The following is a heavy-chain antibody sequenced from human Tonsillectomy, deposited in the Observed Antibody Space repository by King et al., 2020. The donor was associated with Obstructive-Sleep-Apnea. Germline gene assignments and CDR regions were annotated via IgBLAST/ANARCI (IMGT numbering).Heavy chain of an antibody. CDR3: ARDAESYWYFDL. CDR1: GDSVSSNSGA. V-gene: IGHV6-1*01. Sequence: VQLQQSGPGLVKPSQTLSLTCAISGDSVSSNSGAWNGIRKSPSRGLDWLGRTYSRSKCVYDYAESVKRRITINPDTSKNQISPQLNSVTPEDTAVYFCARDAESYWYFDLWGRGTLVTVSS. J-gene: IGHJ2*01. CDR2: TYSRSKCVY.